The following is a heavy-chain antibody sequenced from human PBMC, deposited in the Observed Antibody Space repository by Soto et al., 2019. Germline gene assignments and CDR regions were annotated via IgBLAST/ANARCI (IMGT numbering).Heavy chain of an antibody. D-gene: IGHD6-13*01. J-gene: IGHJ5*02. CDR2: ISSNSAYI. Sequence: GGSLRLSCAASGFTFRSGTMNWVRQAPGKGLEWVSTISSNSAYIYYTDALRGRFTISRDNAKNSLHLQMNSLRAEDTAVYYCTRDASRDSSARGWFDPWGPGTLVTVSS. V-gene: IGHV3-21*01. CDR1: GFTFRSGT. CDR3: TRDASRDSSARGWFDP.